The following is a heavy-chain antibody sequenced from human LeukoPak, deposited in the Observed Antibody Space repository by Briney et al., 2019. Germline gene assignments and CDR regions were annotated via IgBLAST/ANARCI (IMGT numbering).Heavy chain of an antibody. V-gene: IGHV3-74*03. CDR3: ASEGRVSGYGFVC. D-gene: IGHD5-12*01. CDR1: GFTFSSYW. Sequence: GGSLRLSCAASGFTFSSYWMHWVRQAPGKGLVWVSRINSDGSSITYADSVKGRFTISRDNAKNTLYLQMNSLRVEDTAVYYCASEGRVSGYGFVCWSQGTLVTVSS. CDR2: INSDGSSI. J-gene: IGHJ4*02.